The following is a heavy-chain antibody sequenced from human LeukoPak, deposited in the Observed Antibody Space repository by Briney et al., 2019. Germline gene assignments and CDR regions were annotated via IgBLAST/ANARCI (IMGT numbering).Heavy chain of an antibody. CDR3: ANVGLGNTAIHI. D-gene: IGHD5-18*01. Sequence: GASVKVSCKASGHTFPNYDINWVRQATGQGVWWRGWMNFNSGKTGYAQKLQGRVTMTRNTAISTVYMKLSSLKAEDTAIYYCANVGLGNTAIHIWGQGTMVTVSS. CDR1: GHTFPNYD. V-gene: IGHV1-8*01. J-gene: IGHJ3*02. CDR2: MNFNSGKT.